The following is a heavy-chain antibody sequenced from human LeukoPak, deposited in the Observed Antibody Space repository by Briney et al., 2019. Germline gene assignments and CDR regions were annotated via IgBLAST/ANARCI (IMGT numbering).Heavy chain of an antibody. V-gene: IGHV4-59*01. CDR2: IYYSGST. D-gene: IGHD2-2*01. CDR3: ARAVVPAAMVSFDI. CDR1: GGSISSYY. J-gene: IGHJ3*02. Sequence: EPSETLSLTCTVSGGSISSYYWSWIRQPPGKGLEWIGYIYYSGSTNYNPSLKSRVTISVDTSKNQFSLKLSSVTAADTAVYYCARAVVPAAMVSFDIWGQGTMVTVSS.